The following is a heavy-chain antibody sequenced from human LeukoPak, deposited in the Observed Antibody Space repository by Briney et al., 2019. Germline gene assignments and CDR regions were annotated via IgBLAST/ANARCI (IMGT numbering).Heavy chain of an antibody. D-gene: IGHD3-10*01. CDR2: IYPDDSDS. V-gene: IGHV5-51*01. J-gene: IGHJ5*02. CDR3: VRQRGSSGTINHFDP. Sequence: GESLKISCETSGYSFTTYWIGWVRQMPGTGLEWVGAIYPDDSDSRYSPSFQGQVVISADRSVRTAYLQWNSLKTSDTAMYYCVRQRGSSGTINHFDPWGQGTLVTVSS. CDR1: GYSFTTYW.